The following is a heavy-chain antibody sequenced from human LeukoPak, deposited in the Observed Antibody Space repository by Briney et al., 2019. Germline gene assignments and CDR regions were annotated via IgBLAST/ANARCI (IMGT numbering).Heavy chain of an antibody. D-gene: IGHD3-22*01. Sequence: SVKVSCKASGGTFSSYAISWVRQAPGQGLEWMGGIIPIFGTANYAQKFQGRVTITADESTSTAYMELSSMRSEDTTVYYCARGLMYYYDSSGSLAFDYWGQGTLVTVSS. J-gene: IGHJ4*02. CDR3: ARGLMYYYDSSGSLAFDY. CDR1: GGTFSSYA. CDR2: IIPIFGTA. V-gene: IGHV1-69*01.